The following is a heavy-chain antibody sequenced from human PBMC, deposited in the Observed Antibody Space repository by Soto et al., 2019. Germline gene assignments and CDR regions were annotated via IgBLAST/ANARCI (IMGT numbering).Heavy chain of an antibody. V-gene: IGHV3-7*01. J-gene: IGHJ4*02. D-gene: IGHD3-22*01. CDR1: GFTFSDLW. CDR2: IKQDGSTK. CDR3: TRNQVKADY. Sequence: EVQLVESGGGIVQPGGSLRLSCAASGFTFSDLWMSWVRQAPGKGLEWVANIKQDGSTKNYVDSVKGRFTISRDNAKSLFYLQMNSLRVEVTAVYYCTRNQVKADYWGQGTLVTVSS.